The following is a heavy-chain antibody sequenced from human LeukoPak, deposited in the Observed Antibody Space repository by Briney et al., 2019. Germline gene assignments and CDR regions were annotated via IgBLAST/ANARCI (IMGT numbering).Heavy chain of an antibody. CDR1: GYTFTSYG. Sequence: ASVKVSCKASGYTFTSYGTSWVRQAPGQGLEWMGWISAYNGNTNYAQKLQGRVTMTTDTSTSTAYMELRSLRSDDTAVYYCARDFRVPYYYDSSGRCAAYWGQGTLVTVSS. CDR2: ISAYNGNT. CDR3: ARDFRVPYYYDSSGRCAAY. D-gene: IGHD3-22*01. V-gene: IGHV1-18*01. J-gene: IGHJ4*02.